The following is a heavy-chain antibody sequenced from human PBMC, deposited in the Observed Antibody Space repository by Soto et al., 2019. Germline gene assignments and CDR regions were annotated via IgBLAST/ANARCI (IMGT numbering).Heavy chain of an antibody. J-gene: IGHJ4*02. V-gene: IGHV3-49*03. D-gene: IGHD5-12*01. CDR1: GFVFADYG. CDR3: TRMDSGYAIFDD. Sequence: PGGSLRLSCSTSGFVFADYGLNWFRQAPGKGLEWVGFIRSVPYGGTTEYAASVKGRFTISVDVSKSIGYLQMNSLQTEGTAVYFCTRMDSGYAIFDDWGQGTLVTVSS. CDR2: IRSVPYGGTT.